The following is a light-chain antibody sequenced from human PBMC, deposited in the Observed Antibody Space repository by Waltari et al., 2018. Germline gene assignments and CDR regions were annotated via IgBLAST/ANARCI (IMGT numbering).Light chain of an antibody. Sequence: EIVLTQSPGTLSLSPGERVTLSCLASQNVYINRLAWYQQKFGQTPRLLIYGASNRAAGIPDRFSGSGSGTDFTLTISRLEPEDVAVYYCQQYGDSSFTFGQGTKLEIK. CDR2: GAS. CDR1: QNVYINR. CDR3: QQYGDSSFT. J-gene: IGKJ2*01. V-gene: IGKV3-20*01.